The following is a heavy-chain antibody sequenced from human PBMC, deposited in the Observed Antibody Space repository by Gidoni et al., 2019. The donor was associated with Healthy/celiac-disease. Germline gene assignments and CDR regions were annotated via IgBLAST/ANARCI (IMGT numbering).Heavy chain of an antibody. Sequence: QVQLLESGGGVVQPGRSLRRSCAASGLTFSSYVMHWVRQAPGKGLELLSFISYDGSHKDYADSVNGRFTISRDNSKTPLYLQMNSLRAEDTAVYYCAKDRRGGYYGSGSLDFWGQGTLVTVSS. V-gene: IGHV3-30*18. CDR2: ISYDGSHK. CDR3: AKDRRGGYYGSGSLDF. J-gene: IGHJ4*02. CDR1: GLTFSSYV. D-gene: IGHD3-10*01.